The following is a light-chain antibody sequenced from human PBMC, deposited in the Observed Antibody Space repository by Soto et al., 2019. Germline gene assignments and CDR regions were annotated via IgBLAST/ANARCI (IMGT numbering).Light chain of an antibody. CDR3: QQYNSYWT. CDR1: QSITSG. V-gene: IGKV1-5*01. Sequence: DIQMTQSPSTLSASVGDRVTITCRASQSITSGLAWYQKKAGKAPKLLIYDASSLESGVPSRFSGSGSGTEFTLTISSLQPDDFATYYCQQYNSYWTFGQGTKVEMK. J-gene: IGKJ1*01. CDR2: DAS.